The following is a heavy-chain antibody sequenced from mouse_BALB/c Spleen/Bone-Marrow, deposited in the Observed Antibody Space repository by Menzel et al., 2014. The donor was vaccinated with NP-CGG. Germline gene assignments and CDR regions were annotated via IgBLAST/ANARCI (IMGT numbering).Heavy chain of an antibody. V-gene: IGHV14-3*02. CDR2: IDPANGNT. CDR1: GFNIKDTS. J-gene: IGHJ2*01. Sequence: VHVKQSGAELVKPGASVKLSCTASGFNIKDTSMHWVKQRPEQGLEWIGRIDPANGNTKYDPKFQGKATITADTSSNTAYLQHSSLTSEDTAVYYCARGYGNYDFDYWGQGTTLTVSS. D-gene: IGHD2-10*02. CDR3: ARGYGNYDFDY.